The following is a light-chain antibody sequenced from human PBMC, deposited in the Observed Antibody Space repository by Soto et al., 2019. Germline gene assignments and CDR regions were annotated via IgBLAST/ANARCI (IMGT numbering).Light chain of an antibody. CDR2: DAS. CDR1: QDVGNW. Sequence: DIQMTQSPSTLSASVGDRVTITCRASQDVGNWLAWYQQKPGKAPKLLIYDASSLQSGVPSRFSGSGSGTEFTLSISSLEPDDFATYFCQQYNSYPYTFGQGTKLEI. V-gene: IGKV1-5*01. J-gene: IGKJ2*01. CDR3: QQYNSYPYT.